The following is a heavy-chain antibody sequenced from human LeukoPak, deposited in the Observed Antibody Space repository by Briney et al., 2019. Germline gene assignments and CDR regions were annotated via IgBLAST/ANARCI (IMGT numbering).Heavy chain of an antibody. CDR3: ARVGDDPYYDSSGSYYFDY. CDR1: GFTFSSYG. V-gene: IGHV3-30*19. D-gene: IGHD3-22*01. CDR2: IWYDGSNK. Sequence: GGSLRLSCAASGFTFSSYGMHWVRQAPGKGLEWVAVIWYDGSNKYYADSVKGRFTISRDNSKNTLYLQMNSLRAEDTAVYYCARVGDDPYYDSSGSYYFDYWGQGTLVTVSS. J-gene: IGHJ4*02.